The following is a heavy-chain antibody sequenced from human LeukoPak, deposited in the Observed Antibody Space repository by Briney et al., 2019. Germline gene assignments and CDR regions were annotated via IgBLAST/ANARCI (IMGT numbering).Heavy chain of an antibody. CDR3: ARDLPLGYYDILTGYYPLYYYGMDV. V-gene: IGHV1-8*01. Sequence: GASVKVPCKASGYTFTSYDINWVRQATGQGLEWMGWMNPNSGNAGYAQKFQGRVTMTRNTSISTAYMELSSLRSEDTAVYYCARDLPLGYYDILTGYYPLYYYGMDVWGQGTTVTVSS. CDR2: MNPNSGNA. D-gene: IGHD3-9*01. CDR1: GYTFTSYD. J-gene: IGHJ6*02.